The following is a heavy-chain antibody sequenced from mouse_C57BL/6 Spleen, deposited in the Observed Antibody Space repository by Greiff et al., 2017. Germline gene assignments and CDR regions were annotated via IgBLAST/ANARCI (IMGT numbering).Heavy chain of an antibody. Sequence: EVHLVESGGGLVQPGGSMKLSCVASGFTFSNYWMNWVRQSPEKGLEWVAQIRLKSDNYATHYAVSGKGRFTISRDDSKSSVYLQMNNLRAEATGIYYCTQEGGFAYWGQGTLVTVSA. CDR2: IRLKSDNYAT. V-gene: IGHV6-3*01. CDR1: GFTFSNYW. CDR3: TQEGGFAY. J-gene: IGHJ3*01.